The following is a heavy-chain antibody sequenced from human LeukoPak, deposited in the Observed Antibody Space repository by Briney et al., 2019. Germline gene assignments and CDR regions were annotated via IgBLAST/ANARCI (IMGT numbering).Heavy chain of an antibody. CDR3: ARVYLSQQLVPGLDY. CDR1: GFTFSDYY. D-gene: IGHD6-13*01. CDR2: SSGSTI. V-gene: IGHV3-11*01. Sequence: PGGSLRLSCAASGFTFSDYYMSSSGSTIYYADSVKGRFTIPRDNAKNSLYLQMNSLRAEDTALYYCARVYLSQQLVPGLDYWGQGTLVTVSS. J-gene: IGHJ4*02.